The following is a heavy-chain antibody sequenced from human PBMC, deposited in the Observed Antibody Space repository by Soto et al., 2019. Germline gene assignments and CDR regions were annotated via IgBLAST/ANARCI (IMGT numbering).Heavy chain of an antibody. V-gene: IGHV3-33*01. CDR2: IWYDGSNK. J-gene: IGHJ5*02. D-gene: IGHD3-10*01. Sequence: PGGSLRLSCAASGFTFSSYGMHWVRQAPGKGLEWVVVIWYDGSNKDYADSVKGRFTISRDNSKNTLYLQMNSLRAEDTAVYYCARDLYYGSGGGPLSWFDPWGQGTLVTVSS. CDR1: GFTFSSYG. CDR3: ARDLYYGSGGGPLSWFDP.